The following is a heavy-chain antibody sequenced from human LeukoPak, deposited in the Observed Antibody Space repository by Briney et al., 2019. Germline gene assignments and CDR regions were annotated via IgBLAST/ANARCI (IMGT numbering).Heavy chain of an antibody. CDR1: GGSISSSSYY. Sequence: SETLSLTCTVSGGSISSSSYYWGWIRQPPGKGVEWIGSIYYSGSTYYNPSLKSRVTISVDTSKNQFSLKLSSVTAADTAVYYCARGWNNYYDPVDYFDYWGQGTLVTVSS. D-gene: IGHD3-22*01. J-gene: IGHJ4*02. CDR3: ARGWNNYYDPVDYFDY. CDR2: IYYSGST. V-gene: IGHV4-39*07.